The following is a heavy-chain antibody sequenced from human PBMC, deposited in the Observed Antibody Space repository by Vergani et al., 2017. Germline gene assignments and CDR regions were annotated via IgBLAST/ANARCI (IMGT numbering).Heavy chain of an antibody. CDR1: GGSFSGYY. CDR2: INHSGST. CDR3: ARETRPRGFDY. J-gene: IGHJ4*02. V-gene: IGHV4-34*01. D-gene: IGHD2-2*01. Sequence: QLQLQESGPGLVKPSETLSLTCAVYGGSFSGYYWSWIRQPPGKGLEWIGEINHSGSTNYNPSLKSRVTISVDTSKNQFSLKLSSVTAADTAVYYCARETRPRGFDYWGQGTLVTVSS.